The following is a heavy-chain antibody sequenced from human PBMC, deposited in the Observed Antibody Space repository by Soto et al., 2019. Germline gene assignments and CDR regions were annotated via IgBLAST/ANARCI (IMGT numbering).Heavy chain of an antibody. Sequence: SVKVSCKASGGTFSSYAISWVRQAPGQGLEWMGGIIPIFGTANYAQEFQGRVTITADESTSTAYMELSSLRSEDTAVYYCARSGIAAAGVGYYYYGMDVWGQGTTVTVSS. V-gene: IGHV1-69*13. CDR2: IIPIFGTA. J-gene: IGHJ6*02. D-gene: IGHD6-13*01. CDR3: ARSGIAAAGVGYYYYGMDV. CDR1: GGTFSSYA.